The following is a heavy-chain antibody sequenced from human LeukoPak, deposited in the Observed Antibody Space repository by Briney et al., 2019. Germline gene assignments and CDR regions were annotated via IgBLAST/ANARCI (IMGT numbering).Heavy chain of an antibody. V-gene: IGHV4-34*01. CDR1: GGSSIGYY. CDR2: INLRGRT. CDR3: ARLSSDYVWGRSRPLNWFDP. J-gene: IGHJ5*02. D-gene: IGHD3-16*02. Sequence: ETLSLSSAVYGGSSIGYYSSWIPQPPGKRLEWIGEINLRGRTNYHTSLKSRVTLSVDTPKNQLSLALSSKNAADTAVYYRARLSSDYVWGRSRPLNWFDPWGQGTLVTVSS.